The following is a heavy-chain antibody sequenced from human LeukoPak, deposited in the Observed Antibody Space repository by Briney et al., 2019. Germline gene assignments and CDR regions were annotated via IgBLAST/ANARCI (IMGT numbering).Heavy chain of an antibody. D-gene: IGHD6-13*01. CDR2: INHSGST. Sequence: PSETLSLTCAVYGGSFSGYYWSWIRQPPGKGLEWIGEINHSGSTNYNPSLKSRVTISVDTSKNQFSLKLSSVTAADTAVYYCARGSSSWFYVAYWGQGTLVTVSS. J-gene: IGHJ4*02. V-gene: IGHV4-34*01. CDR3: ARGSSSWFYVAY. CDR1: GGSFSGYY.